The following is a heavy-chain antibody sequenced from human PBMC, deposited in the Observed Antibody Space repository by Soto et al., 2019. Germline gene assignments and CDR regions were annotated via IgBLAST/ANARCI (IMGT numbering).Heavy chain of an antibody. V-gene: IGHV4-30-2*01. D-gene: IGHD2-15*01. CDR2: IYHSGST. CDR3: ARADIVVVVAARGYSYGSGGMDV. Sequence: SETLSLTCAFSGCSISSGGYSWSWIRQPPGKGLEWIGYIYHSGSTYYNPSLKSRVTISVDRSKNQFSLKLSSVTAADTAVYYCARADIVVVVAARGYSYGSGGMDVWGQGTTVTVSS. J-gene: IGHJ6*02. CDR1: GCSISSGGYS.